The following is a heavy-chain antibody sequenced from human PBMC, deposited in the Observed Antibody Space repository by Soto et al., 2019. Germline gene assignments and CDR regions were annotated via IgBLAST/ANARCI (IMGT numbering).Heavy chain of an antibody. CDR1: GNTLTSFY. CDR2: LSPTTGGT. CDR3: ARPPGYVTDWYYFDT. J-gene: IGHJ4*02. V-gene: IGHV1-2*02. D-gene: IGHD3-9*01. Sequence: ASVKVSCKTSGNTLTSFYIHWVRQAPGQGLEWVGRLSPTTGGTNYAQHFQGRVTVTWDMSTFTAYMELGSLIYEDTAVYYCARPPGYVTDWYYFDTWGQGTQVTVSS.